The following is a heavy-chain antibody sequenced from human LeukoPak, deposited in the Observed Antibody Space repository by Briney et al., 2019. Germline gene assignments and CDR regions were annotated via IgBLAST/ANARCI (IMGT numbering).Heavy chain of an antibody. D-gene: IGHD3-10*01. V-gene: IGHV1-18*01. CDR3: ARMYYYGSGSGGYYFDY. Sequence: ASVKVSCKASGYTFTSYGISWVRQAPGQGLEWKGWISAYNGNTNYAQKLQGRVTMTTDTSTSTAYMELRSLRSDDTAVYYCARMYYYGSGSGGYYFDYWGQGTLVTVSS. CDR1: GYTFTSYG. CDR2: ISAYNGNT. J-gene: IGHJ4*02.